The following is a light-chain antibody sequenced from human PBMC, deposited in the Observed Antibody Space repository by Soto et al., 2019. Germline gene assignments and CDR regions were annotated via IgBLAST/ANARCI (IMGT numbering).Light chain of an antibody. CDR3: SSYTRSSTWV. J-gene: IGLJ3*02. CDR1: SSDVGGYNY. CDR2: EVS. Sequence: QSALTQPASVSGSPGQSITISCTGTSSDVGGYNYVSWYQQHPGKAPKLMISEVSNRPLGVSNRFSGSKSGNTASLTISGLQAEDEADYYCSSYTRSSTWVFGGGTKLTVL. V-gene: IGLV2-14*01.